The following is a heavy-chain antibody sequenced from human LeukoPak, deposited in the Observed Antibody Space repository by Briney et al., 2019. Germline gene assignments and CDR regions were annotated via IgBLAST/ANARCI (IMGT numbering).Heavy chain of an antibody. D-gene: IGHD6-13*01. CDR3: GALAAPGTDS. J-gene: IGHJ4*02. V-gene: IGHV3-23*01. CDR1: GFTFGSYA. CDR2: INGSDGST. Sequence: GGSLRLSCAASGFTFGSYAMSWVRQAPGKGLEWVSDINGSDGSTYYAASVKGRFTISRENSRNTLYLQMKSLRAEDTAVYYCGALAAPGTDSWGQGTLVTVSS.